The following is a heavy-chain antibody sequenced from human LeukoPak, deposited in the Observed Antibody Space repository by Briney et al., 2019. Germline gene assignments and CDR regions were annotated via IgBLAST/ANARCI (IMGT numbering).Heavy chain of an antibody. CDR1: GFSFSGNS. V-gene: IGHV3-21*01. CDR2: ISRTSTYI. J-gene: IGHJ6*03. D-gene: IGHD2-15*01. Sequence: GGSLRLSCVGSGFSFSGNSMNWVRQAPGKGLEWVSGISRTSTYIYYADSVKGRFTISRDNSKNTLYLQMNSLRAEDTAVYYCAKEVVEYYYYYMDVWGKGTTVTISS. CDR3: AKEVVEYYYYYMDV.